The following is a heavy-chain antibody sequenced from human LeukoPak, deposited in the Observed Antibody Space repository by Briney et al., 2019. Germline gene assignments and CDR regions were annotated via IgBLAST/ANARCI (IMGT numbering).Heavy chain of an antibody. CDR3: ARGGSYLEYYYYYYMDV. J-gene: IGHJ6*03. V-gene: IGHV1-69*05. D-gene: IGHD1-26*01. CDR1: GGTFSSYA. Sequence: SVKVSCKASGGTFSSYAISWVRQAPGRGLEWMGRIIPIFGTANYAQKFQGRVTITTDESTSTAYMELSRLRSDDTAVYYCARGGSYLEYYYYYYMDVWGKGTTVTVSS. CDR2: IIPIFGTA.